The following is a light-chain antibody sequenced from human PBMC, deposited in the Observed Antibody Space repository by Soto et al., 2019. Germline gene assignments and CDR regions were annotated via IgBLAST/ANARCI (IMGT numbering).Light chain of an antibody. J-gene: IGLJ1*01. V-gene: IGLV2-14*01. CDR1: SSDVGAYNY. CDR2: DVS. Sequence: QSALTQPASVSGSPGQSITISCTGTSSDVGAYNYVSWYQQHPGKAPRLMIYDVSNRPSGVSNRFSGFKSGNTASLTISGLQAEDEADYYCSSYTSITTYVFGGGTKVTVL. CDR3: SSYTSITTYV.